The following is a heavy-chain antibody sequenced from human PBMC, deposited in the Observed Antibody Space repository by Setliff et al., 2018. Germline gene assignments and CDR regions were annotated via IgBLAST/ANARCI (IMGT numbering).Heavy chain of an antibody. V-gene: IGHV3-11*04. CDR1: GFTFGDYG. CDR3: SRDLQGSGDYVVDY. D-gene: IGHD4-17*01. J-gene: IGHJ4*02. Sequence: PGGSLRLSCTASGFTFGDYGMSWVRQAPGKGLQWVSYIGESGNNIHYADSVKGRFTISRDNAENSLTLQMNSLRVEDTAVYYCSRDLQGSGDYVVDYWGQGTLVTVSS. CDR2: IGESGNNI.